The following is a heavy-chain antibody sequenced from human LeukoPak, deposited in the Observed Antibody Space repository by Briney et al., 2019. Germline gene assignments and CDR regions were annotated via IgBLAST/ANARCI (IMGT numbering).Heavy chain of an antibody. CDR1: GFTFSSYG. Sequence: PGGSLRLSCAASGFTFSSYGMHWVRQAPGKGLEWVAYIRYHGSNINYADSVEGRFTISRDNSKDTLFLQMSSLRAEDTAVYYCAKVLTGYCGSTSCPFDSWGQGTPVTASS. CDR3: AKVLTGYCGSTSCPFDS. D-gene: IGHD2-2*01. V-gene: IGHV3-30*02. CDR2: IRYHGSNI. J-gene: IGHJ4*02.